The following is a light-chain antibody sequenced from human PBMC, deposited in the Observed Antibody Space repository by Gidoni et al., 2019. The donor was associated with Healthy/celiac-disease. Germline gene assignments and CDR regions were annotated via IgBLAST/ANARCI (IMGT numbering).Light chain of an antibody. V-gene: IGKV4-1*01. CDR3: QQYYSTPPYT. J-gene: IGKJ2*01. Sequence: DILMTQSPDSLSVSLGERATINCKSSQSVLYSSNKKNDLAWYQQKPGQPPKLLIYWASTRESGVPDRFSGSGSGTDFTLTISSLQAEDVAVYYCQQYYSTPPYTFGQGTKLEIK. CDR1: QSVLYSSNKKND. CDR2: WAS.